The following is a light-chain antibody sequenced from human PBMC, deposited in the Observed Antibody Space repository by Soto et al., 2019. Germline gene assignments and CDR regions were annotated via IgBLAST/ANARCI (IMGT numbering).Light chain of an antibody. V-gene: IGKV1-5*01. CDR3: QQYSSYYAWT. J-gene: IGKJ1*01. CDR2: DAS. Sequence: DIQMTQSPSTLSASIGDRVTITFRASQSINKWLAWHQQKPGKATKLMIYDASSLQSGVPPRFSGSGSGTEFTLTIRSLQPDDIAAYYCQQYSSYYAWTFGEGTKVDIK. CDR1: QSINKW.